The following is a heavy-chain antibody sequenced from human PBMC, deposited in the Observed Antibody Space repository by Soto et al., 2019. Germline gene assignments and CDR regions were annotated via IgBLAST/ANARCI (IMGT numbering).Heavy chain of an antibody. CDR2: IYYSGST. V-gene: IGHV4-39*01. CDR3: ARSRYDILTGPRERYPIGPVDY. D-gene: IGHD3-9*01. CDR1: GGSISSSSYY. J-gene: IGHJ4*02. Sequence: SETLSLTCTVSGGSISSSSYYWGWIRQPPGKGLEWIGSIYYSGSTYYNPSLKSRVTISVDTSKNQFSLKLSSVTAADTAVYYCARSRYDILTGPRERYPIGPVDYWGQGTLVTVSS.